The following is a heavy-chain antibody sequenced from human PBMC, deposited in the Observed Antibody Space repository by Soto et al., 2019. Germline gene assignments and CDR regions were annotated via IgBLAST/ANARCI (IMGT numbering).Heavy chain of an antibody. CDR2: VYFSGDT. CDR1: GGSISTSDYY. V-gene: IGHV4-31*02. J-gene: IGHJ2*01. CDR3: ARDPRRARGWHFDL. D-gene: IGHD3-10*01. Sequence: SETLSLTCTVSGGSISTSDYYWSWIRQHQVRGLEWIGYVYFSGDTFYNPSLESRVVISVETSENRFSLKLTSVTAADTAVYYCARDPRRARGWHFDLWGRGTLVTVSS.